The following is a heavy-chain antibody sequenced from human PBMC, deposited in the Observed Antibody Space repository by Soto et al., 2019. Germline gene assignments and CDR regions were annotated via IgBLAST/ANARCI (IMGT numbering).Heavy chain of an antibody. Sequence: GESLKISCAASGLSVSTNFMSWVRQAPGKGLEWLAVIYSGGKTFYADSVKGRFTISKDNSKNTLSLQMNSLRAEDTAVYYCTRDAPGERPYYFYYYGMDVWGQGTTVTVSS. CDR3: TRDAPGERPYYFYYYGMDV. CDR1: GLSVSTNF. CDR2: IYSGGKT. V-gene: IGHV3-53*01. J-gene: IGHJ6*02.